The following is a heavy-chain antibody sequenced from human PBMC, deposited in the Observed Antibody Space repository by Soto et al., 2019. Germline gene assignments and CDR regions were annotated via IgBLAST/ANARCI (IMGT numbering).Heavy chain of an antibody. J-gene: IGHJ5*02. CDR3: AKDSNWYYPWFDP. CDR1: GFTFSSYA. CDR2: LSGSGGST. V-gene: IGHV3-23*01. D-gene: IGHD1-7*01. Sequence: PGGSLTLSCAASGFTFSSYAMTWDRKAPGKGLEWVSGLSGSGGSTHYAESVEGRFTISRDNSKNTLFLQMNSLRTEDTAVYYCAKDSNWYYPWFDPWGQGTLVTVSS.